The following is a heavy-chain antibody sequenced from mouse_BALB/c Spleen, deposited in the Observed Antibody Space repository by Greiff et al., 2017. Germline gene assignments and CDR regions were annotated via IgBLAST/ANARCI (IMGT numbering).Heavy chain of an antibody. CDR3: ASHYYGSAMDY. V-gene: IGHV5-6-3*01. CDR1: GFTFSSYG. D-gene: IGHD1-1*01. CDR2: INSNGGST. Sequence: EVKVVESGGGLVQPGGSLKLSCAASGFTFSSYGMSWVRQTPDKRLELVATINSNGGSTYYPDSVKGRFTISRDNAKNTLYLQMSSLKSEDTAMYYCASHYYGSAMDYWGQGTSVTVSS. J-gene: IGHJ4*01.